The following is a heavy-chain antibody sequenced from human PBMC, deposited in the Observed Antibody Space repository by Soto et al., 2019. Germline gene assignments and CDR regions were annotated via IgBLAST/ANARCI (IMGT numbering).Heavy chain of an antibody. D-gene: IGHD3-22*01. Sequence: QVQLVQSGTEVKRPGSSVKVSCKASGGTFSSYAFSWVRQAPGQGLEWMGGIIPMYGPPNYAQTFRGRVTITADESTSTLYMELCSLRSEDSAVYYCARDYDTNGYIDYWGQGTLVTVSS. V-gene: IGHV1-69*01. CDR1: GGTFSSYA. CDR3: ARDYDTNGYIDY. CDR2: IIPMYGPP. J-gene: IGHJ4*02.